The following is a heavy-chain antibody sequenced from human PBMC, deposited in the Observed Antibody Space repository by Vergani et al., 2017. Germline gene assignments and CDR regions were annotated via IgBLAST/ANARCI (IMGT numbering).Heavy chain of an antibody. CDR1: GGTFSSYA. CDR3: ARVGRXGYYGDLGIGWFDP. J-gene: IGHJ5*02. CDR2: IIPIFGTA. D-gene: IGHD4-17*01. Sequence: QVQLVQSGAEVKKPGSSVKVCCKASGGTFSSYAISWVRQAPGQGLEWMGRIIPIFGTANYAQKFQGRVTITADESTSTAYMELSSLRSEDTAVYYCARVGRXGYYGDLGIGWFDPWGQGTLVTVSS. V-gene: IGHV1-69*13.